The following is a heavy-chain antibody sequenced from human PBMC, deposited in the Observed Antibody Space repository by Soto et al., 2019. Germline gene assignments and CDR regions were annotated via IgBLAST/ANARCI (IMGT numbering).Heavy chain of an antibody. CDR2: IDPSDGST. V-gene: IGHV1-46*01. J-gene: IGHJ1*01. CDR1: GYIFTSFY. Sequence: GASVKVSCKASGYIFTSFYMHWVRQAPGQGLEWMGTIDPSDGSTSHAQKFKGRVTMTRDTSTSTVYMELYSLRSEDTALYYCARDVRGMATVALACWGQGSRVTVPS. D-gene: IGHD4-4*01. CDR3: ARDVRGMATVALAC.